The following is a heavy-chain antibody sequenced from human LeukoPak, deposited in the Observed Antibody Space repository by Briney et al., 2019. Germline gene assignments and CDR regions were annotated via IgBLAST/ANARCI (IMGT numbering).Heavy chain of an antibody. J-gene: IGHJ5*02. V-gene: IGHV1-2*02. CDR3: ARPLSSSWYLGGFDP. D-gene: IGHD6-13*01. CDR2: INPNSGGT. CDR1: GYTFTGYY. Sequence: ASVKVSCKASGYTFTGYYMHWVRQAPGQGLEWMGWINPNSGGTNYAQKFQGRVTMTRDTSISTAYMELSRLRSDDTAVYYCARPLSSSWYLGGFDPWGQGTLVTVSS.